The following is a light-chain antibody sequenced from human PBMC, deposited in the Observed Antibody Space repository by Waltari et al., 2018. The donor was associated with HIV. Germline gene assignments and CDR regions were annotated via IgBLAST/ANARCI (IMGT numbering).Light chain of an antibody. Sequence: QSVLTQSPSASGTPGQRVTISCSGSSSTIGSNYVYWYQPPPGTAPKLLLYRNNQRPSGVPDRFSGSKSGTSASLAISGLRSEDEAHYYCATWTDSLSGVVFGGGTKLRVL. CDR1: SSTIGSNY. CDR2: RNN. CDR3: ATWTDSLSGVV. V-gene: IGLV1-47*01. J-gene: IGLJ2*01.